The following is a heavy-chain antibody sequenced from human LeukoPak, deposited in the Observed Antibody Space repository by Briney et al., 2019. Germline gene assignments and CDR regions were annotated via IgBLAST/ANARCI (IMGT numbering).Heavy chain of an antibody. V-gene: IGHV1-18*01. CDR3: ARVIAAAGRSDYYYYMDV. CDR2: ISAYNGNT. Sequence: ASVKVSCKTSGYTFTSYAIHWVRQAPGQGLEWMGWISAYNGNTNYAQKLQGRVTMTTDTSTSTAYMELRSLRSDDTAVYYCARVIAAAGRSDYYYYMDVWGKGTTVTVSS. J-gene: IGHJ6*03. D-gene: IGHD6-13*01. CDR1: GYTFTSYA.